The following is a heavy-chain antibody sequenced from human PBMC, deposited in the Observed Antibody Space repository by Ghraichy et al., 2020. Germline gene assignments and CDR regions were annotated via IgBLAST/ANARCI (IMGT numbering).Heavy chain of an antibody. D-gene: IGHD4/OR15-4a*01. CDR1: GDSVSSGSFY. CDR3: ARLGASLTHHRWFDP. CDR2: MSYSGIT. J-gene: IGHJ5*02. V-gene: IGHV4-61*01. Sequence: ESLNISCAVSGDSVSSGSFYWSWIRQPPGKIMEWIGYMSYSGITYYNPSLKSRVTMSVDRSRNQFSLKLSSVTAADTAVYYCARLGASLTHHRWFDPWGQGTRVTVSS.